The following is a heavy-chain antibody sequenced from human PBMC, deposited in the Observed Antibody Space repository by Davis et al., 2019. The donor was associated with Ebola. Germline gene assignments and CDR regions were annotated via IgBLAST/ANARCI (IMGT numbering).Heavy chain of an antibody. CDR1: GYSFTSYW. CDR3: ARQGTTSWDS. V-gene: IGHV5-51*01. Sequence: GESLKISCKGSGYSFTSYWIGWVRQKPGKGLEWMGIIYPGDSDTKYNPFFQGHIIISVDKSIRTAYLHWNSLKASDTATYYCARQGTTSWDSWGQGSLVTVSS. D-gene: IGHD2-2*01. J-gene: IGHJ4*02. CDR2: IYPGDSDT.